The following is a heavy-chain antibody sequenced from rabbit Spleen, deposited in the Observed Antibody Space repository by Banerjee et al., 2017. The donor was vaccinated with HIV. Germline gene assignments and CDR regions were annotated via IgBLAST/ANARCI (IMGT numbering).Heavy chain of an antibody. V-gene: IGHV1S45*01. CDR2: IYTGDGNT. J-gene: IGHJ4*01. D-gene: IGHD1-1*01. CDR1: GIDFSSSYW. CDR3: VRGASSSGYYSL. Sequence: QEQLVESGGGLVQPGGSLTLTCTASGIDFSSSYWICWVRQAPGKGLEWIASIYTGDGNTYYASWAKGRFTISKTSSTTVTLQVTSLTDADTATYFCVRGASSSGYYSLWGQGTLVTVS.